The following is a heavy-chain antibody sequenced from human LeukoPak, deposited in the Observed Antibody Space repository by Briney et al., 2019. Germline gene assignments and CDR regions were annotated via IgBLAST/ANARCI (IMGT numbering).Heavy chain of an antibody. CDR2: ISYSGST. V-gene: IGHV4-59*13. CDR3: ARDGQ. CDR1: GGSISYYY. J-gene: IGHJ4*02. Sequence: SETLSLTRSVSGGSISYYYWSWLRQPPGKGLEWIGYISYSGSTNYNPSLKSRVTISMDKNQFSLKLSSMTAADTAVYYCARDGQWGQGTLVTVSS.